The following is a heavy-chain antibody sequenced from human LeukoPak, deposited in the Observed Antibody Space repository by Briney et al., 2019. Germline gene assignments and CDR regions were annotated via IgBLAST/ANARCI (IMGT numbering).Heavy chain of an antibody. CDR3: ARSTITRSGGDTFDI. Sequence: ASVKVSCKASGYTFTCYYMHWVRQAPGQGLEWMGWINPNSGGTNYAQKFQGRVTMTRDTSLSTAYMELSRLRSDDTAVYYCARSTITRSGGDTFDIWGQGTMVTVSS. CDR2: INPNSGGT. CDR1: GYTFTCYY. J-gene: IGHJ3*02. V-gene: IGHV1-2*02. D-gene: IGHD3-10*01.